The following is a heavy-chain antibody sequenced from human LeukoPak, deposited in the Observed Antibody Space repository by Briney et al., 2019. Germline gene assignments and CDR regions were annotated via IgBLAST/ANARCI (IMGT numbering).Heavy chain of an antibody. V-gene: IGHV1-69*05. Sequence: ASVKVSCKASGGTFSSYAISWVRQAPGQGLEWMGGIIPIFGTANYAQKFQGRVTITTDESTSTAYMELSGLRSEDTAVYYCASNGVGGFAFDIWGQGTMVTVSS. D-gene: IGHD2-15*01. J-gene: IGHJ3*02. CDR3: ASNGVGGFAFDI. CDR1: GGTFSSYA. CDR2: IIPIFGTA.